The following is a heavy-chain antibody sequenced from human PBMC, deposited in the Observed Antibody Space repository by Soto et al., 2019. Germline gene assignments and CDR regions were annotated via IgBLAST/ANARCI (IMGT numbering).Heavy chain of an antibody. Sequence: QVQLVESGGGVVQPGRSLRLSCAASGFTFSSYGMHWVRQAPGKGLEWVAVISYDGSNKYYADSVKGRFTISRDNSKHTLYLQMNSLRAEDTAVYYCAKDHRSGRYGYWGQGTLVTVSS. CDR1: GFTFSSYG. CDR3: AKDHRSGRYGY. V-gene: IGHV3-30*18. CDR2: ISYDGSNK. J-gene: IGHJ4*02. D-gene: IGHD1-26*01.